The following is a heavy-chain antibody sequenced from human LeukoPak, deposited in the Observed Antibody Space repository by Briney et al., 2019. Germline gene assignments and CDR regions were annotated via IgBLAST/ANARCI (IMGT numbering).Heavy chain of an antibody. Sequence: GGFLRLSCAASGFTFSSYGMSWVRQAPGKGLEWVSAITGSGGSTYYADSVKGRFTISRDNSKNTLYLQMNSLRAEDTAVYYCAKDGSSGYYLTGNWFDPWGQGTLVTVSS. CDR3: AKDGSSGYYLTGNWFDP. J-gene: IGHJ5*02. D-gene: IGHD3-22*01. CDR2: ITGSGGST. CDR1: GFTFSSYG. V-gene: IGHV3-23*01.